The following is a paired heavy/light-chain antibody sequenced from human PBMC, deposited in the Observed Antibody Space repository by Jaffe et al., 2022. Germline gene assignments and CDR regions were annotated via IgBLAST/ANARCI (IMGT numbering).Heavy chain of an antibody. CDR1: GYSISSGYY. CDR2: IYHSGST. V-gene: IGHV4-38-2*02. J-gene: IGHJ3*02. Sequence: QVQLQESGPGLVKPSETLSLTCAVSGYSISSGYYWGWIRQPPGKGLEWIGSIYHSGSTYYNPSLKSRVTISVDTSKNQFSLKLSSVTAADTAVYYCARDDPITMIVVVIPQGAFDIWGQGTMVTVSS. CDR3: ARDDPITMIVVVIPQGAFDI. D-gene: IGHD3-22*01.
Light chain of an antibody. CDR3: NSRDSSGNPLVV. CDR2: GKN. Sequence: SSELTQDPAVSVALGQTVRITCQGDSLRSYYASWYQQKPGQAPVLVIYGKNNRPSGIPDRFSGSSSGNTASLTITGAQAEDEADYYCNSRDSSGNPLVVFGGGTKLTVL. J-gene: IGLJ2*01. CDR1: SLRSYY. V-gene: IGLV3-19*01.